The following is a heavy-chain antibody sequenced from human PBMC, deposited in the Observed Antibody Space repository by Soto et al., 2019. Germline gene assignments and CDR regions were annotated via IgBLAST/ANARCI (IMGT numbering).Heavy chain of an antibody. CDR2: INHSGST. V-gene: IGHV4-34*01. Sequence: QVQLQQWGAGLLKPSETLSLTCAVYGGSFSGYYWSWIRQPPGKGLEWIGEINHSGSTNYNPSLKSRVTISVDTSKNQFSLKLSSVTAADTAVYYCARTAREWLRYPPMVVFDIWGQGTMVTVSS. CDR3: ARTAREWLRYPPMVVFDI. J-gene: IGHJ3*02. CDR1: GGSFSGYY. D-gene: IGHD5-12*01.